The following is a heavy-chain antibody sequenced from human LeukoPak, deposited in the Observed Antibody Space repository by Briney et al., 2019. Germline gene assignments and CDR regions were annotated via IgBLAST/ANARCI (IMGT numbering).Heavy chain of an antibody. J-gene: IGHJ5*02. CDR2: ISAYNGNT. CDR3: ARDKGYCSSTSCYRLNWFDP. CDR1: GYTFTSYA. V-gene: IGHV1-18*01. D-gene: IGHD2-2*01. Sequence: ASVKVSCKASGYTFTSYAMHWVLQAPGQRLEWMGWISAYNGNTNYAQKLQGRVTMTTDTSTSTAYMELRSLRSDDTAVYYCARDKGYCSSTSCYRLNWFDPWGQGTLVTVSS.